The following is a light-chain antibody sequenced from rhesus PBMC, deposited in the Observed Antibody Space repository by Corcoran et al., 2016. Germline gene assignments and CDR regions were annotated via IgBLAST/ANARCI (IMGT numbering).Light chain of an antibody. V-gene: IGKV1-22*01. CDR3: QQYSSSPRT. Sequence: DIQMTQSPSSLSASVGDTVTITCRASQSISSWLAWYQQKPGKAPKLLIYKASSLQSGVPSRFSGSGAGTVFTLTISSLQSEDFATYYCQQYSSSPRTFGQGTKVEIK. CDR1: QSISSW. CDR2: KAS. J-gene: IGKJ1*01.